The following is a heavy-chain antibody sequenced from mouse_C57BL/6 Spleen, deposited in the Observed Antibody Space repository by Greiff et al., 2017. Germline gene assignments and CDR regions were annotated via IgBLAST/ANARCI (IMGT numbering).Heavy chain of an antibody. J-gene: IGHJ1*03. V-gene: IGHV5-9-1*02. CDR3: TRDGGVTTRREASYWDVDV. Sequence: EVQGVESGEGLVKPGGSLKLSCAASGFTFSSYAMSWVRQTPEQRLEWVAYISSGGGYIYYADTVKGRFTLSSDNSRHTLYLQMSSLKSEDTAMYYCTRDGGVTTRREASYWDVDVWGTGTTVTVSS. CDR2: ISSGGGYI. CDR1: GFTFSSYA. D-gene: IGHD2-2*01.